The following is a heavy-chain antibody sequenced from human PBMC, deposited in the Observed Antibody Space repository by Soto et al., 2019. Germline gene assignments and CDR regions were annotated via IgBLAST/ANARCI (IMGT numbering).Heavy chain of an antibody. CDR2: IRSKANSYAT. V-gene: IGHV3-73*02. D-gene: IGHD3-3*01. CDR1: GFTFSGSA. J-gene: IGHJ6*02. Sequence: EVQLVESGGGLVQPGGSLKLSCAASGFTFSGSAMHWVRQASGKGLEWVGRIRSKANSYATAYAASVKGRFTISRDDSKNTAYLQMNSLKTEDTAVYYCTRPYDFWSGYYYYYGMDVWGQGTTVTVSS. CDR3: TRPYDFWSGYYYYYGMDV.